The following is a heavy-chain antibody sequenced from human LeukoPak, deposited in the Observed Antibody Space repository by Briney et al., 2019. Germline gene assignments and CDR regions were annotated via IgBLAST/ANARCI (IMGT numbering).Heavy chain of an antibody. CDR3: AGREIVGPPRYYGMDV. V-gene: IGHV4-59*01. CDR2: IYYSRST. J-gene: IGHJ6*02. CDR1: GGSISSYY. Sequence: SETLSLTCTVSGGSISSYYWSWIRQPPGKGLEWIGYIYYSRSTNYNPSLKSRVTISVDTSKNRFALKLSSVTAADTAVYYCAGREIVGPPRYYGMDVWGQGTTVTVSS. D-gene: IGHD2-15*01.